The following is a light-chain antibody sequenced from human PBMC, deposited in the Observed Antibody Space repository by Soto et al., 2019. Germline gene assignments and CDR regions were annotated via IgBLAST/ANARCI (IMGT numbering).Light chain of an antibody. CDR3: SSYTSISTYV. CDR2: DVT. CDR1: SSDVGGYNF. Sequence: QSVLTQPASVSGSPGQSITISCTGTSSDVGGYNFVSWYQQHPDKAPKLMIYDVTNRPSGVSNRFSGSKSGNTASLTISGLQAEDEADYYCSSYTSISTYVFGTGTRSPS. V-gene: IGLV2-14*01. J-gene: IGLJ1*01.